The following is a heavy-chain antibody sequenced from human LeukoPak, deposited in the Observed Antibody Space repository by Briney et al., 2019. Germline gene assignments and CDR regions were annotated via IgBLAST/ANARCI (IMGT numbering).Heavy chain of an antibody. CDR3: ARDPYQLLEGWFDP. D-gene: IGHD2-2*01. Sequence: GASVKVSCKASGYTFTSYGISWVRQAPGQGLEWMGWISAYNGNTNYAQKFQGRVTMTRDTSISTAYMELSRLRSDDTAVYYCARDPYQLLEGWFDPWGQGTLVTVSS. V-gene: IGHV1-18*01. J-gene: IGHJ5*02. CDR2: ISAYNGNT. CDR1: GYTFTSYG.